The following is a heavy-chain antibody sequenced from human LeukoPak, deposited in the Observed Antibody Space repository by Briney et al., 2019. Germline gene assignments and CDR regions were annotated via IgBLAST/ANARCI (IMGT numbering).Heavy chain of an antibody. CDR3: ARQRGDILTGYYMPRGFDY. CDR2: ISSSGSTI. CDR1: GFTFSSYE. D-gene: IGHD3-9*01. V-gene: IGHV3-48*03. J-gene: IGHJ4*02. Sequence: GGSLRLSCAASGFTFSSYEMTWVRQAPGKGLEWVSYISSSGSTIYYADSVKGRFTISRYNAKNSLYLQMNSLRAEDTAVYYCARQRGDILTGYYMPRGFDYWGQGTLVTVSS.